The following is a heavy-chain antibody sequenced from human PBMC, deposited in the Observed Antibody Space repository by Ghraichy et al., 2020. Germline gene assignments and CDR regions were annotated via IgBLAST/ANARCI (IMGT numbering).Heavy chain of an antibody. Sequence: GVLRLSCEASGFTFSSYAMSWVRQVPGKGLEWASTIRGSGDSTDYADSVKGRFTISRDHSKNTLYLQMNSLRAEDTAVYYCAKCSTSCLYGMDVWGQGTTVTVSS. CDR3: AKCSTSCLYGMDV. CDR1: GFTFSSYA. J-gene: IGHJ6*02. CDR2: IRGSGDST. V-gene: IGHV3-23*01. D-gene: IGHD2-2*01.